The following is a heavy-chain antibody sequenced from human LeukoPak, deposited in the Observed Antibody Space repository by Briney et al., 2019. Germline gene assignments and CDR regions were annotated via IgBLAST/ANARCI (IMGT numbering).Heavy chain of an antibody. J-gene: IGHJ4*02. CDR2: IIPIFGTA. V-gene: IGHV1-69*06. CDR1: GGTFSIYA. Sequence: SVKLSCTASGGTFSIYAISWVRQAPGQGLEWMGGIIPIFGTANYAQKFQGRVTITADKSTSTAYMELSSLRSEDTAVYYCAREGYCSGGSCYDYWGQGTLVTVSS. CDR3: AREGYCSGGSCYDY. D-gene: IGHD2-15*01.